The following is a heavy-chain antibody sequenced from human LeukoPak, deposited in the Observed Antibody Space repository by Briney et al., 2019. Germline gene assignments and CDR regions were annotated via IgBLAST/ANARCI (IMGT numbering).Heavy chain of an antibody. CDR1: GFTFSSYD. D-gene: IGHD6-19*01. CDR3: ARGASGWYYDY. CDR2: ICTGGDT. V-gene: IGHV3-13*01. J-gene: IGHJ4*02. Sequence: GGSLRLSCAASGFTFSSYDMQGVRQATGKGVEGVSAICTGGDTYYPGSVKGRFTISRENHKNSLYLQINSLRAGDTAVYYCARGASGWYYDYWRQGTLVTVSS.